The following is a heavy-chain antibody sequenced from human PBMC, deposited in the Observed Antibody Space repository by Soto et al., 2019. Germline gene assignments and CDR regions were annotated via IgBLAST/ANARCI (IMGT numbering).Heavy chain of an antibody. D-gene: IGHD5-12*01. Sequence: QLQLQESGSGLVKPSQTLSLTCAVSGDSISSGGYYWSWIRQPPGKGLEWLGYIYHSGSSYYNPSLESRVTISVDRSKYQFSLRLTSVTAADTAVYYWARGTISCYEAVLVHWVQGTLVTVSS. CDR1: GDSISSGGYY. V-gene: IGHV4-30-2*01. J-gene: IGHJ1*01. CDR3: ARGTISCYEAVLVH. CDR2: IYHSGSS.